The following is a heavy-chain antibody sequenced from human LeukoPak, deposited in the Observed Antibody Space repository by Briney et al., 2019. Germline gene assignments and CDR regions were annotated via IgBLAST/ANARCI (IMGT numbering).Heavy chain of an antibody. Sequence: GGSLRLSCAASGFKLIGYSMNWVRQAPGKGLEWVSYINSSSGTIIYADSVKGRFTISRDNAKNSLYLQMNSLRAEDTAVYYCARDPGYSEFDVWGQGAMVIVSS. J-gene: IGHJ3*01. CDR3: ARDPGYSEFDV. CDR2: INSSSGTI. CDR1: GFKLIGYS. D-gene: IGHD4-11*01. V-gene: IGHV3-48*04.